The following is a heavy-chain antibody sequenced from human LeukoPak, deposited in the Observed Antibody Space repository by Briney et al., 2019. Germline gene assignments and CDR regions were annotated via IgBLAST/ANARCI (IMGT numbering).Heavy chain of an antibody. CDR2: INHSGST. D-gene: IGHD1-7*01. CDR1: GGSFSGYY. J-gene: IGHJ3*02. CDR3: ARGANYLGAFDI. Sequence: PSETLSLTCAVYGGSFSGYYWSWIRQPPGKGLEWIGEINHSGSTNYNPSLNSRVTISVDPSKNQFSLKLSSVTAADTAVYYCARGANYLGAFDIWGQGTMVTVSS. V-gene: IGHV4-34*01.